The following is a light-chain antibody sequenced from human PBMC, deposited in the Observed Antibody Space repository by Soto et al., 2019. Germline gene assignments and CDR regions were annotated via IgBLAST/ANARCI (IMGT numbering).Light chain of an antibody. Sequence: MQMSHSPSALYTSVVGCVTVTFRASQDISHYLAWYQQKPGKAPKLLIYAASSLQSGVPSRFSGSGSGTDFTLTISSLQPEDFATYYCHQSYSTPWTFGQGTKV. CDR3: HQSYSTPWT. CDR2: AAS. J-gene: IGKJ1*01. CDR1: QDISHY. V-gene: IGKV1-39*01.